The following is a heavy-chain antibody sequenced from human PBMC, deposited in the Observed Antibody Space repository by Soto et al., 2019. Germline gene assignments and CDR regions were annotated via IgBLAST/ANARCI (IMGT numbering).Heavy chain of an antibody. CDR3: ARGQGSSSVEDWYYYYGMDV. CDR2: ISAYNGNT. V-gene: IGHV1-18*01. CDR1: GYTFTSYG. Sequence: EASVKVSCKASGYTFTSYGISWVRQAPGQGLEWMGWISAYNGNTNYAQKLQGRVTMTTDTSTSTAYMELRSLRSDDTAVYYCARGQGSSSVEDWYYYYGMDVWGQGTTVTVSS. J-gene: IGHJ6*02. D-gene: IGHD6-6*01.